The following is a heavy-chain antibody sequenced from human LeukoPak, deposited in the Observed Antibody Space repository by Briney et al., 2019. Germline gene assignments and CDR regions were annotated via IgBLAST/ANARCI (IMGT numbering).Heavy chain of an antibody. D-gene: IGHD3-3*01. Sequence: SVKVSCKASGGTFSSYAISWVRQAPGQGLEWMGRIIPILGTANYAQKFQGRVTITADESTSTAYMELSSLRSEDTAVYYCARDPGEWLWVWFDPWGQGTLVTVSS. CDR1: GGTFSSYA. V-gene: IGHV1-69*11. CDR2: IIPILGTA. J-gene: IGHJ5*02. CDR3: ARDPGEWLWVWFDP.